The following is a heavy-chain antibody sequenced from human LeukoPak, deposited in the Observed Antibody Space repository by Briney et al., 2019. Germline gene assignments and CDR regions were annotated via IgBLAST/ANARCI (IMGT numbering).Heavy chain of an antibody. CDR1: GFTFSSYE. D-gene: IGHD4-17*01. CDR3: GTTVTTDAFDI. CDR2: ISSSGSTI. Sequence: GGSLRLSCAASGFTFSSYEMNWVRQAPGKGLEWVSYISSSGSTIYYADSVKGRFTISRDNAKNSLYLQMNSLRAEDTAVYYCGTTVTTDAFDIWGQGTMVTVSS. J-gene: IGHJ3*02. V-gene: IGHV3-48*03.